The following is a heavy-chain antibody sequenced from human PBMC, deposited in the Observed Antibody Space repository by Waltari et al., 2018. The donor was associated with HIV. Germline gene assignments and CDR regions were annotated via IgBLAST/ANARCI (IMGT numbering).Heavy chain of an antibody. CDR3: AKDSSGWRYFDD. CDR1: GFNFSSYA. CDR2: MRGSGGST. J-gene: IGHJ4*02. V-gene: IGHV3-23*01. Sequence: EVQLLESGGGVVQPGGSLRLPCAASGFNFSSYAMSWVRQAPGKGLEWVSAMRGSGGSTYYADAVKGRLTIARDNSKNTLYLQRNSLRAEDTAVYYCAKDSSGWRYFDDWGQGTLVTVSS. D-gene: IGHD6-19*01.